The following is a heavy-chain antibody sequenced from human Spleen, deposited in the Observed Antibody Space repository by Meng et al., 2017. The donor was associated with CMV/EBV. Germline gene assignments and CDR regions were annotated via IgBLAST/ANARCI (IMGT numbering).Heavy chain of an antibody. CDR3: ARIFYNFDY. CDR1: GFHFSDYY. J-gene: IGHJ4*02. V-gene: IGHV3-11*01. Sequence: LYCAASGFHFSDYYMSWIRPAPVKGLGWVSYIGSSGGSIYHTDSVKGRFSISRDNAKNSLHLQMNSLRAEDTAVYYCARIFYNFDYWGQGTLVTVSS. CDR2: IGSSGGSI. D-gene: IGHD2/OR15-2a*01.